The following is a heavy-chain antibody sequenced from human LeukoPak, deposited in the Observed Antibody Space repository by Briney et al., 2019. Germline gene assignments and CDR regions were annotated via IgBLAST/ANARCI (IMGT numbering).Heavy chain of an antibody. D-gene: IGHD3-10*01. CDR1: GFTFSSYS. V-gene: IGHV3-21*01. CDR3: ARDRITMVRGVITGRYYYYGMDV. J-gene: IGHJ6*02. Sequence: PGGSLRLSCAASGFTFSSYSMNWVRQAPGKGLEWVSSISSSSSYIYYADSVKGRFTISRDNAKNSLYLQMNSLRAEDTAVYYCARDRITMVRGVITGRYYYYGMDVWGQGTTVTVSS. CDR2: ISSSSSYI.